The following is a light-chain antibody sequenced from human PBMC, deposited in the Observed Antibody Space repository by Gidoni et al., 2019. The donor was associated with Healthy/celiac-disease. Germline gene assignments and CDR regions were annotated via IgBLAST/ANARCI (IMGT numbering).Light chain of an antibody. CDR3: QQYNNWPQT. J-gene: IGKJ1*01. Sequence: ELVMTQSPATLSVSPGERATLSCSASQSVSSNLAWYQQKPCQAPRLLIYGASTRATGIPARFSGSGSGTEFTLNISSLQSEDFAVYYCQQYNNWPQTFGQGTKVEIK. V-gene: IGKV3-15*01. CDR1: QSVSSN. CDR2: GAS.